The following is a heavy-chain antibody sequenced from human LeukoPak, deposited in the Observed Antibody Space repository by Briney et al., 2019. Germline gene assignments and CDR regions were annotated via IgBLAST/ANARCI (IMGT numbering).Heavy chain of an antibody. D-gene: IGHD6-19*01. V-gene: IGHV4-31*03. Sequence: PSQTLSLTCTVSGGSISSGGYYWSWIRQHPGKGLEWIGYIYYSGSTYYNPSLKSRVTISVDTSKNQFSLKLSSVTAADTAVYYCAREVVVAGKGGLDYWGQGTLVTVSS. CDR2: IYYSGST. CDR1: GGSISSGGYY. J-gene: IGHJ4*02. CDR3: AREVVVAGKGGLDY.